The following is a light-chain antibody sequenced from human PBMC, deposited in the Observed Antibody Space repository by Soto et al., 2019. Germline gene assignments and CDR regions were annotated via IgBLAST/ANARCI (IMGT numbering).Light chain of an antibody. V-gene: IGKV1-39*01. Sequence: DIQMTQSPSSLSASVGDRVTITSRASQSISSYLNWYQQKPGKAPKLLIYAASSLQSGVPSRFSGSGSGTDFTLTISSLQPEDFATYYCQQSYSTPRTFGGGTKV. CDR1: QSISSY. CDR3: QQSYSTPRT. CDR2: AAS. J-gene: IGKJ4*01.